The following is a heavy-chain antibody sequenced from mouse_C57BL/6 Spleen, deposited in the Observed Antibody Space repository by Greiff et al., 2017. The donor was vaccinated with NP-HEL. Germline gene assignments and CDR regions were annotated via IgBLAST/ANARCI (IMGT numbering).Heavy chain of an antibody. Sequence: VQLQQPGAELVKPGASVKMSCKASGYTFTSYWITWVKQRPGQGLEWIGDIYPGSGSTNYNEKFKSKATLTVDTSSSTAYMQLSSLTSEDSAVYYCARGGLGYYYGSGLDYWGQGTTLTVSS. V-gene: IGHV1-55*01. CDR2: IYPGSGST. J-gene: IGHJ2*01. CDR1: GYTFTSYW. CDR3: ARGGLGYYYGSGLDY. D-gene: IGHD1-1*01.